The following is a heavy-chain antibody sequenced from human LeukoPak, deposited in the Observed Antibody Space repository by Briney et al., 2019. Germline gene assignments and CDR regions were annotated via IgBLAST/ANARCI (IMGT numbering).Heavy chain of an antibody. CDR1: GYTFTSYP. J-gene: IGHJ4*02. D-gene: IGHD4-17*01. CDR2: IPTYNGNT. Sequence: ASVKASCKTSGYTFTSYPLTWVRQAPGQGLEWMGWIPTYNGNTNSAQKLQGRVTITTDPSTSTAYMDLRGLRSDDTAVYFCARGYDYGDYVGDFDYWGQGTLVTVSS. CDR3: ARGYDYGDYVGDFDY. V-gene: IGHV1-18*01.